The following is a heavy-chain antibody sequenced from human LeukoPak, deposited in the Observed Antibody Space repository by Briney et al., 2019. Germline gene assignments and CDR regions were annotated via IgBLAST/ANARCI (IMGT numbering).Heavy chain of an antibody. V-gene: IGHV4-34*01. CDR3: ARGVEAAAVDYYYCMDV. D-gene: IGHD6-13*01. CDR2: INHSGST. J-gene: IGHJ6*03. Sequence: NPSETLSLTCAVYGGSFSGYYWSWIRQPPGKGLEWIGEINHSGSTNYNPSLKSRVTISVDTSKNQFSLKLSSVTAADTAVYYCARGVEAAAVDYYYCMDVWGKGTTVTVSS. CDR1: GGSFSGYY.